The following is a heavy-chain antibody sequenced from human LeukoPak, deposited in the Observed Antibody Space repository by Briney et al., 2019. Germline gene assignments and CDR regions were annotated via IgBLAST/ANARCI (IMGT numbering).Heavy chain of an antibody. D-gene: IGHD3-22*01. CDR2: INPNSGGT. J-gene: IGHJ4*02. CDR1: GYTFTGYY. Sequence: GASVKVSCKASGYTFTGYYMHWVRQAPGQGLEWMGWINPNSGGTNYAQKFQGRVTMTRDTSISTAYMELRSLRSDDTAVYYCARDLRGMIQTNGFDYWGQGTLVTVSS. CDR3: ARDLRGMIQTNGFDY. V-gene: IGHV1-2*02.